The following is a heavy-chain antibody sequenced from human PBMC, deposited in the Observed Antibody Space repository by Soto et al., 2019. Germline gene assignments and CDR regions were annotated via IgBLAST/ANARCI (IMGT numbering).Heavy chain of an antibody. CDR1: GYSFTSYW. D-gene: IGHD6-13*01. J-gene: IGHJ3*02. CDR3: ARRGTAAGDAFVFGI. CDR2: IYPGDSDT. V-gene: IGHV5-51*01. Sequence: KVSCKASGYSFTSYWIGWVRQMPGKGLEWMGIIYPGDSDTRYSPSFQGQVTISADKSISTAYLQWSSLKASDTAMYYCARRGTAAGDAFVFGIWGQGTMVTVSS.